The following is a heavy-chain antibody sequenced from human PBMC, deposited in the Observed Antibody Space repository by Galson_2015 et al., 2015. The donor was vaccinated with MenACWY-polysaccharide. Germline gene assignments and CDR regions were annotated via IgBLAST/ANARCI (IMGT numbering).Heavy chain of an antibody. CDR2: ISATGGST. CDR3: AKDPPKNDDFWSGSYGPRDY. J-gene: IGHJ4*02. CDR1: GFPFSNYA. V-gene: IGHV3-23*01. Sequence: LRLSCAASGFPFSNYAVSWVRQAPGTGLEGVSAISATGGSTYYADSVKGRFTISRDNSKNTLYLQMNSLRAEDTAVYYCAKDPPKNDDFWSGSYGPRDYWGQGTLVTVSS. D-gene: IGHD3-3*01.